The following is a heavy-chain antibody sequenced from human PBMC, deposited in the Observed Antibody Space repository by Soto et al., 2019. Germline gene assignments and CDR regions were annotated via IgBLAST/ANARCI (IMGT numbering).Heavy chain of an antibody. CDR3: ATDWLYNFATAAFDI. V-gene: IGHV3-30*15. CDR1: RISFSTYP. J-gene: IGHJ3*02. CDR2: ISYDGTEE. Sequence: PGGSLRLSCAASRISFSTYPTHRVCQPPGKGPECAAVISYDGTEEDWADHVKGRFTISRDNSKNTLFLEMRIRTTDDTAVYCCATDWLYNFATAAFDIWGQGTRVRVS. D-gene: IGHD1-1*01.